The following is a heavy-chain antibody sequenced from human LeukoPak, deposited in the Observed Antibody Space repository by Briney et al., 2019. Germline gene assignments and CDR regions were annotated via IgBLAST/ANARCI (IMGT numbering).Heavy chain of an antibody. CDR2: ISVDDVSS. D-gene: IGHD5-24*01. CDR1: GFMFDDYA. J-gene: IGHJ4*02. CDR3: VREQFSHTSNYFDN. Sequence: PGGSLRISCAAPGFMFDDYAMHWVRQVPGRGLGWVSLISVDDVSSLYTDSVKGRFTISRDNNNSYLSLQMRSLTTEDTAFYYCVREQFSHTSNYFDNWGQGILVTVSS. V-gene: IGHV3-43*02.